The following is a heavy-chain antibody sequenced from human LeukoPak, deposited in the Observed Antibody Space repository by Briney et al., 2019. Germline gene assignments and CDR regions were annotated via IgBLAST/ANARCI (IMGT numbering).Heavy chain of an antibody. V-gene: IGHV3-7*01. D-gene: IGHD2-2*01. J-gene: IGHJ4*02. CDR2: IKQDGSAK. CDR1: GFTLRDYW. CDR3: ARWRGSTSERSDY. Sequence: GSLRLSCAASGFTLRDYWMTWVRQAPGEGPVWVAHIKQDGSAKYYVDSVKGRFTISRDNAKNSLYLQMDSLRVEDTATYYCARWRGSTSERSDYWGQGTLVTVSS.